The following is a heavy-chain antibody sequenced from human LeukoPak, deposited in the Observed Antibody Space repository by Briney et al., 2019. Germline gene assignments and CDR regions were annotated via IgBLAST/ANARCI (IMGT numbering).Heavy chain of an antibody. CDR1: GHTFTDYY. D-gene: IGHD2-2*01. CDR3: ARANFLYCSSTTCLFDY. J-gene: IGHJ4*02. CDR2: INPNSGDT. V-gene: IGHV1-2*02. Sequence: ASVKVSCKASGHTFTDYYMHWVRQAPGQGFEWMGWINPNSGDTNHAQKFQGMVTMTRDTAISTAHLELSRLRSDDTAGYYCARANFLYCSSTTCLFDYWGRGTLVIVSS.